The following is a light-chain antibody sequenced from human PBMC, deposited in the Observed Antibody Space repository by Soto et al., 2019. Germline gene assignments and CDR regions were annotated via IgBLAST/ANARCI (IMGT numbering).Light chain of an antibody. V-gene: IGLV2-14*03. Sequence: QSALTQPASVSGSPGQSIAISCTGTSVDVGGFEYVSWYQQHPGKVPKLMIYDVNNRPSGVSNRFSGSKSGNTASLTISGLQAEDEADYFCSSYTSSTTYVFGTGTKVTVL. CDR2: DVN. CDR3: SSYTSSTTYV. J-gene: IGLJ1*01. CDR1: SVDVGGFEY.